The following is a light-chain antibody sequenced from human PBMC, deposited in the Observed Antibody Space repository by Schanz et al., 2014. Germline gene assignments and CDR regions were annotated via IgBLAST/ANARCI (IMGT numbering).Light chain of an antibody. CDR3: QQYSKSPLT. CDR2: DAS. V-gene: IGKV3-11*01. Sequence: EIVLTQSPATLSLSPGERATLSCRASQSVGSYLAWYQQKPGQAPRLLIYDASNRATGIPARFSGSGSGTVFTLTISRLEPEDFAVYYCQQYSKSPLTFGGGTKVEI. CDR1: QSVGSY. J-gene: IGKJ4*01.